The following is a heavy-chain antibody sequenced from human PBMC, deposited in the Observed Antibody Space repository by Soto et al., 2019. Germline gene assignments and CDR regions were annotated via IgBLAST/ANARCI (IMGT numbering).Heavy chain of an antibody. V-gene: IGHV1-69*08. Sequence: QVQLVQSGAEVKKPGSSVKVSCKASGGTFSSYTISWVRQAPGQGLEWMGRIIPILGIANYAQKFQGRVTITADKSTSTAYMELSSLISEDTAVYYCARDLATGIVGALDAFDICGQGTMVTVSS. CDR2: IIPILGIA. CDR1: GGTFSSYT. J-gene: IGHJ3*02. D-gene: IGHD1-26*01. CDR3: ARDLATGIVGALDAFDI.